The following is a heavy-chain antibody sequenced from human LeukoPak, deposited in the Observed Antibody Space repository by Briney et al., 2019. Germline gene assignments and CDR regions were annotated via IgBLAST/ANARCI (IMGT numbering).Heavy chain of an antibody. D-gene: IGHD5-18*01. J-gene: IGHJ4*02. CDR3: AKARYSYGHDCDY. CDR2: ISWNSGSI. CDR1: GFTFDDYA. Sequence: GGSLRLSCAASGFTFDDYAMHWVRQAPGGGLEWVSGISWNSGSIGYADSVKGRFTISRDNAKNSLYLQMNSLRAEDTALYYCAKARYSYGHDCDYWGQGTLVTVSS. V-gene: IGHV3-9*01.